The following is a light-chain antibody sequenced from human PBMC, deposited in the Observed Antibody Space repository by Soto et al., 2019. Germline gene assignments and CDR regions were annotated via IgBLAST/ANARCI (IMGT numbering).Light chain of an antibody. V-gene: IGKV3-15*01. J-gene: IGKJ1*01. CDR1: QNVDNN. CDR2: GPS. Sequence: EIVVTQSPATLSVSPGERATLSRRASQNVDNNLAWYQQKPGQAPRLLIFGPSTRATGVPARFSGSGSGTEFTLTISSLHSEDFAIYHCQQYTHLPVWNFVQGTKVNIK. CDR3: QQYTHLPVWN.